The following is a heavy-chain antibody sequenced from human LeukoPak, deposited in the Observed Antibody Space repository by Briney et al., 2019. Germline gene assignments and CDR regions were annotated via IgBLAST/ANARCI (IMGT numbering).Heavy chain of an antibody. Sequence: SETLSLTCTVSGGSISSSSYYWGWIRQPPGKGLEWIGSIYYSGGTYYNPSLKSRVTISVDTSKNQFSLKLSSVTAADTAVYYCARDCTYYYDSSGYSCWFDPWGQGTLVTVSS. CDR2: IYYSGGT. J-gene: IGHJ5*02. CDR3: ARDCTYYYDSSGYSCWFDP. V-gene: IGHV4-39*07. CDR1: GGSISSSSYY. D-gene: IGHD3-22*01.